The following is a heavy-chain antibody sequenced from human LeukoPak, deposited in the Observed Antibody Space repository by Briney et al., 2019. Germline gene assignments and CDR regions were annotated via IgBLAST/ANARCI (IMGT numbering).Heavy chain of an antibody. Sequence: SETLSLTCAVYGGSFSGYYWSWIRQPPGKGLEWIGEINRSGSTNYNPSLKSRVTISVDTSKNQFSLKLNSVTAADTAVYYCARESYYDSSGYSHDAFDIWGQGTMVTVSS. J-gene: IGHJ3*02. CDR1: GGSFSGYY. CDR2: INRSGST. CDR3: ARESYYDSSGYSHDAFDI. D-gene: IGHD3-22*01. V-gene: IGHV4-34*01.